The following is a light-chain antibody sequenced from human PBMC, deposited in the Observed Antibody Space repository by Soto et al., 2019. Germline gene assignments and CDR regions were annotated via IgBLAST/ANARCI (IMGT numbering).Light chain of an antibody. CDR3: LQYNTYPWT. V-gene: IGKV1-5*03. CDR2: KAS. J-gene: IGKJ1*01. CDR1: QTISSW. Sequence: IQMTQSPSTLSGSVGDRLTITCRASQTISSWLAWYQQKPGKAPKLLIYKASTLTSGVPSRFSGSGSGTEFTVTISSLQPDEFATDDCLQYNTYPWTFGQGTKVDIK.